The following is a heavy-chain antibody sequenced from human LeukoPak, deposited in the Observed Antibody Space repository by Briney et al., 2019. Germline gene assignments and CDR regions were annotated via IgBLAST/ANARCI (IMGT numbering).Heavy chain of an antibody. CDR3: ARDYPTGYCSSTSCPWPFDY. CDR1: GGTFSSYA. V-gene: IGHV1-69*13. Sequence: SVKVSCKAPGGTFSSYAISWVRQAPGQGLEWMGGIIPIFGTANYAQKFQGRVTITADESTSTAYMELSSLRSEDTAVYYCARDYPTGYCSSTSCPWPFDYWGQGTLVTVSS. J-gene: IGHJ4*02. CDR2: IIPIFGTA. D-gene: IGHD2-2*01.